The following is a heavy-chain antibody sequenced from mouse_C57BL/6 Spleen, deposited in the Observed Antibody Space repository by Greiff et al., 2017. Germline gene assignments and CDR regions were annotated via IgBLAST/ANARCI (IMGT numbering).Heavy chain of an antibody. D-gene: IGHD3-3*01. J-gene: IGHJ3*01. Sequence: QVQLQQPGAELVMPGASVKLSCKASGYTFTSYWMHWVKQRPGQGLEWIGEIDPSDSYTNYNQKFKGKSTLTVDKSSSPAYLQLSSLTSEDSAVCSCARGDGGFAYWGQGTLVTVSA. CDR3: ARGDGGFAY. CDR1: GYTFTSYW. CDR2: IDPSDSYT. V-gene: IGHV1-69*01.